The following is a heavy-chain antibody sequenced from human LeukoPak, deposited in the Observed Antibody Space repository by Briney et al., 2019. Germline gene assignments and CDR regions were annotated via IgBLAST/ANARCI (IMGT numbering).Heavy chain of an antibody. V-gene: IGHV3-15*01. CDR2: IKSKTDGGTT. CDR1: GFTFNNAW. Sequence: GGSLRLSCAASGFTFNNAWISWVRQAPGKGLEWVGRIKSKTDGGTTDYAAPLKGRFTISRDDSKNTLFLQMNSLKTEDTAVYYCSTEDYHSSAWFFALWGRGTLVTVSS. D-gene: IGHD3-22*01. CDR3: STEDYHSSAWFFAL. J-gene: IGHJ2*01.